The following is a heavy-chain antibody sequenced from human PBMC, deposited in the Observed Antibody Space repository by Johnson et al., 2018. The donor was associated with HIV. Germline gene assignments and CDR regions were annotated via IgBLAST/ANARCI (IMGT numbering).Heavy chain of an antibody. V-gene: IGHV3-66*01. D-gene: IGHD1-26*01. CDR1: GFTVSSNY. CDR3: ARGGMRGELGAFDI. CDR2: IYSDGST. J-gene: IGHJ3*02. Sequence: VQLVESGGGLVQPGGSLRLSCAASGFTVSSNYMSWVRQAPGKGLEWVSVIYSDGSTYYADSVQGRFTLSRDNSQNTLYLQMNRLRAEDTALYYCARGGMRGELGAFDIWGQGTMVSVSS.